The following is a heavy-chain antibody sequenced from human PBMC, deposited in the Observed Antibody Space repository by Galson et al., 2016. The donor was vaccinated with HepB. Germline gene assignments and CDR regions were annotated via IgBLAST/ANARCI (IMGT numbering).Heavy chain of an antibody. D-gene: IGHD5-18*01. J-gene: IGHJ4*02. V-gene: IGHV3-9*01. Sequence: SLRLSCAASGFTFHDYAMHWVRQAPGKGLEWVSGITWNSVNIAYADSVKGRFPISRDNAKNSLYLQVNSLRAEDTAFYFCAKDKRPTAMVLLPHFDYWGQGTLVSVSS. CDR2: ITWNSVNI. CDR3: AKDKRPTAMVLLPHFDY. CDR1: GFTFHDYA.